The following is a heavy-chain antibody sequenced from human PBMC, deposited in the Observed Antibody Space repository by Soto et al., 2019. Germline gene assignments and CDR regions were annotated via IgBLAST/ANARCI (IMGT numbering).Heavy chain of an antibody. Sequence: ASVKVSFKASGYTFTSYGISWVRQAPGQGLEWMGWISAYNGNTNYAQKLQGRVTMTTDTSTSTAYMELRSLRSDDTAVYYCARNPQYYDSSGYSLHYWGQGTLVTVSS. D-gene: IGHD3-22*01. CDR2: ISAYNGNT. V-gene: IGHV1-18*04. J-gene: IGHJ4*02. CDR1: GYTFTSYG. CDR3: ARNPQYYDSSGYSLHY.